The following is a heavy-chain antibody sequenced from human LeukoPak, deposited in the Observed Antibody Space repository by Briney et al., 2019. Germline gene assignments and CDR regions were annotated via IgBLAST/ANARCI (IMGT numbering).Heavy chain of an antibody. CDR2: LSGSGANT. CDR3: AKGVGCSGGTCYSGHGMDV. V-gene: IGHV3-23*01. Sequence: GGSLRLSCAASGFTFSSYAMSWVRQAPGKGLEWVSALSGSGANTYYADSVKGRFTISRDNSKNTLHLQVNSLRAEDTAVYYCAKGVGCSGGTCYSGHGMDVWGQGTTVTVSS. J-gene: IGHJ6*02. CDR1: GFTFSSYA. D-gene: IGHD2-15*01.